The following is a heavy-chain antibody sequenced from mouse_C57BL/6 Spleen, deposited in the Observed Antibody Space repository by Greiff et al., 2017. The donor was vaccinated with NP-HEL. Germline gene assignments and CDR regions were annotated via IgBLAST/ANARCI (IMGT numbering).Heavy chain of an antibody. CDR2: IDPSDSYT. CDR1: GYTFTSYW. J-gene: IGHJ4*01. V-gene: IGHV1-59*01. D-gene: IGHD1-1*01. Sequence: VQLQQSGAELVRPGTSVKLSCKASGYTFTSYWMHWVKQRPGQGLEWIGVIDPSDSYTNYNQKFKGKATLTVDTSSSTAYMRLSSLTSEESAVYYGARGYGSSYPYYAMDYWGQGTSVTVSS. CDR3: ARGYGSSYPYYAMDY.